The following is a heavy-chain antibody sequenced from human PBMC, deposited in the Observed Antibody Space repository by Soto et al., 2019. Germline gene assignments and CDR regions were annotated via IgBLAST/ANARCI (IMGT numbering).Heavy chain of an antibody. J-gene: IGHJ5*02. D-gene: IGHD4-4*01. CDR3: ARTLYSNYESSNWFDP. CDR1: GGSISSYY. CDR2: IYYSGST. V-gene: IGHV4-59*01. Sequence: SETLSLTCTVSGGSISSYYWSWIRQPPGKGLEWIGYIYYSGSTNYNPSLKSRVTISVDTSKNQFSLKLSSVTAADTAVYYCARTLYSNYESSNWFDPWGQGTLVTVSS.